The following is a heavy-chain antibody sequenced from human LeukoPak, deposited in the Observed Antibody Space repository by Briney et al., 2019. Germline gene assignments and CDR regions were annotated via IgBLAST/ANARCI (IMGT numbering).Heavy chain of an antibody. CDR2: ISYDGSRK. Sequence: GGPLRLSCAASGFTFSSYGIHWVRQAPGKGLEWVAVISYDGSRKYYADSVKGRFTISRDNSKNTLYLQMNSLRAEDTAVYYCAKPYYYDRSGSGVNHFDYWGQGTLVTVSS. CDR1: GFTFSSYG. J-gene: IGHJ4*02. V-gene: IGHV3-30*18. CDR3: AKPYYYDRSGSGVNHFDY. D-gene: IGHD3-22*01.